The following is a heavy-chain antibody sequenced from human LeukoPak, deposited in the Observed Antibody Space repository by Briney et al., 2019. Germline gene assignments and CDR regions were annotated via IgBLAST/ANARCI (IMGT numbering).Heavy chain of an antibody. Sequence: PSETLSLTCTVSNASISSNTYYRAWIRPPPRKGLEYIGSINYRGSTYYHPSRTSRVTLSVDSSKNRFSLKLTSVTAADTAVYYCTREVRSAWASFAPWGQGTLVIVSS. J-gene: IGHJ5*02. D-gene: IGHD1-26*01. CDR1: NASISSNTYY. CDR3: TREVRSAWASFAP. V-gene: IGHV4-39*07. CDR2: INYRGST.